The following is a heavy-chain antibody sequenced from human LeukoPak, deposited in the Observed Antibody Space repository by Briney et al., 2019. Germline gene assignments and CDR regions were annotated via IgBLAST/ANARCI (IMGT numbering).Heavy chain of an antibody. J-gene: IGHJ4*02. CDR3: ARAMRSGYDY. CDR1: GFTFSGYA. D-gene: IGHD5-12*01. CDR2: INSRSDSV. Sequence: GGSLRLSCAASGFTFSGYAMSWVRQAPGKRLEWVSYINSRSDSVYYADSVKGRFTISRDNAENSLYLQMNSLRDEDTAVYYCARAMRSGYDYWGQGTLVTVSS. V-gene: IGHV3-48*02.